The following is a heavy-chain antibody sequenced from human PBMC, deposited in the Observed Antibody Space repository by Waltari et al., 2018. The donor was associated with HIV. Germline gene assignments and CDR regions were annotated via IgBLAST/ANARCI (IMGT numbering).Heavy chain of an antibody. CDR2: IYYSGSA. D-gene: IGHD2-15*01. CDR3: VRDVECFQS. CDR1: GGFIRSSSYY. V-gene: IGHV4-39*07. J-gene: IGHJ5*02. Sequence: QLQLQESGPRLVKTSETLSLTCQVSGGFIRSSSYYWGWIRQPPGTGLEWIANIYYSGSAYYNPSLKSRVTISVDTSKNQFSLKLSSVTVADTAVYYCVRDVECFQSWGQGTLVIVSS.